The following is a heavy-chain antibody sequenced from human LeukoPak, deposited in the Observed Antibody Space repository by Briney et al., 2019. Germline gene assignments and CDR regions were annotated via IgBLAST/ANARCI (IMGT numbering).Heavy chain of an antibody. CDR3: ARDPGDITGTTGDAFDI. D-gene: IGHD1-20*01. CDR1: GFTFSDYY. Sequence: GGSLRLSCAASGFTFSDYYMSWIRQAPGKGVEWVSYISSSRSYTNYADSVKGRFTISRYNAKNPLYLQMNSLRAEATAVYSCARDPGDITGTTGDAFDIWGQGTMVTVSS. J-gene: IGHJ3*02. V-gene: IGHV3-11*06. CDR2: ISSSRSYT.